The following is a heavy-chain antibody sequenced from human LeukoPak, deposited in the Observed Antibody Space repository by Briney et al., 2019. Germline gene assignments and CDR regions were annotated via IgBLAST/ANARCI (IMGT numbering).Heavy chain of an antibody. CDR3: ATKYYYDSSGYSFDP. V-gene: IGHV1-69*13. CDR2: IIPIFGTA. D-gene: IGHD3-22*01. Sequence: GASVNVSCKASGGTFSSYAISWVRQAPGQGLEWMGGIIPIFGTANYAQKFQGRVTITADESTSTAYMELSSLRSEDTAVYYCATKYYYDSSGYSFDPWGQGTLVTVSS. CDR1: GGTFSSYA. J-gene: IGHJ5*02.